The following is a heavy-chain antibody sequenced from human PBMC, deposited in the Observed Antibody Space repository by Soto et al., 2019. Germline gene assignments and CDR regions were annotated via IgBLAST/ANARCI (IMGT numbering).Heavy chain of an antibody. CDR1: GGTFSSYA. CDR2: IIPIFGTA. D-gene: IGHD3-10*01. Sequence: QVQLVQSGAEVKKPGSSVKVSCKASGGTFSSYAISWVRQAPGQGSEWMGGIIPIFGTANYAQKFQGRVTISADESTSTAYMQLSSLRSEDTAVYYFARAGWFGEPGYYYYGMDGWGQGTTVTVSS. J-gene: IGHJ6*02. V-gene: IGHV1-69*01. CDR3: ARAGWFGEPGYYYYGMDG.